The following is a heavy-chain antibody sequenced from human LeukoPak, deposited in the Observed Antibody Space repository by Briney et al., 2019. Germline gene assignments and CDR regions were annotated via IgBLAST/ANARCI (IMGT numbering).Heavy chain of an antibody. CDR2: INPSGGST. V-gene: IGHV1-46*01. CDR3: AREFSTVTTLDY. CDR1: GYTLTSYY. J-gene: IGHJ4*02. D-gene: IGHD4-17*01. Sequence: GASVKVSRKASGYTLTSYYMHWVRQAPGQGLEWMGIINPSGGSTSYAQKFQGRVTMTRDTSTSTVYMELSSLRSEDTAVYYCAREFSTVTTLDYWGQGTLVTVSS.